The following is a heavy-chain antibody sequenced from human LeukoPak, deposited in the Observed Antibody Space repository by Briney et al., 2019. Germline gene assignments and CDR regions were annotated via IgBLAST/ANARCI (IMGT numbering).Heavy chain of an antibody. CDR3: ARGRNRNIVVVTAPGGY. J-gene: IGHJ4*02. D-gene: IGHD2-21*02. V-gene: IGHV4-59*01. Sequence: PSETLSLTCTVSGGSISSYYWGWIRQPPGKGLEWIGYIYYSGSTNYNPSLKSRVTISVDMSKNQFSLKLRSVTAADTAVYYCARGRNRNIVVVTAPGGYWGQGTLVTVSS. CDR1: GGSISSYY. CDR2: IYYSGST.